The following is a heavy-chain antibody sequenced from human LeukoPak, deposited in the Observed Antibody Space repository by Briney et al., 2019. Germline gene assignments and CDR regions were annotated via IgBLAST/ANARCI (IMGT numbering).Heavy chain of an antibody. CDR3: ERGAARMVEMGTIISFEY. Sequence: GGSLRLSCAACGFTFSSYEMNWVRQAPGKGLEWVSYISSSGSTIYYADSVKGRFTISRDNSKNTLYLQMNSLRDDDTTVYYCERGAARMVEMGTIISFEYWGQGTLVTVSS. J-gene: IGHJ4*02. D-gene: IGHD5-24*01. CDR2: ISSSGSTI. V-gene: IGHV3-48*03. CDR1: GFTFSSYE.